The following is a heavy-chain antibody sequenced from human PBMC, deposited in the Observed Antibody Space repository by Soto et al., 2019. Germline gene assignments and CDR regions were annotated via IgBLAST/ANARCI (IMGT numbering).Heavy chain of an antibody. V-gene: IGHV3-21*01. CDR1: GFTFISYS. Sequence: PGGSLRLSCAASGFTFISYSMNWVRQAPGKGLEWVSSISSSSSYIYYADSVKGRFTISRDNAKNSLYLQMNSLRAEDTAVYYCARDRYYDSSGYRLLGYWGQGTLVTVSS. CDR2: ISSSSSYI. D-gene: IGHD3-22*01. J-gene: IGHJ4*02. CDR3: ARDRYYDSSGYRLLGY.